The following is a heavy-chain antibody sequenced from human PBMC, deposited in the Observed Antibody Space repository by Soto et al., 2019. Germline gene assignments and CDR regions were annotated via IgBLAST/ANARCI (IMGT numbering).Heavy chain of an antibody. J-gene: IGHJ4*02. D-gene: IGHD3-3*01. Sequence: PSETLSLTCTVSGGSISSYYWSWIRQPPGKGLEWIGYIYYSGSTNYNPSLKSRVTISVDTSKNQFSLKLSSVTAADTAVYYCARDGVAADFDYWGQGXLVTVYS. V-gene: IGHV4-59*01. CDR1: GGSISSYY. CDR2: IYYSGST. CDR3: ARDGVAADFDY.